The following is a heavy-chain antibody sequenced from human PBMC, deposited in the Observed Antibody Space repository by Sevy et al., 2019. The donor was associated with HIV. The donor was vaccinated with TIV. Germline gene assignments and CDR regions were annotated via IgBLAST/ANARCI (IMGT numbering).Heavy chain of an antibody. CDR3: ARDSTTRPRVLDY. D-gene: IGHD1-1*01. CDR1: GGSISSYF. Sequence: SETLSLTCSVSGGSISSYFWTWVRQSPGKGLEWIGNIYFTGNTDYSPSLKSRVTLSLDTSKSQFSLTLKSVTTADTAIYFCARDSTTRPRVLDYWGQGTLVTVSS. J-gene: IGHJ4*02. CDR2: IYFTGNT. V-gene: IGHV4-59*01.